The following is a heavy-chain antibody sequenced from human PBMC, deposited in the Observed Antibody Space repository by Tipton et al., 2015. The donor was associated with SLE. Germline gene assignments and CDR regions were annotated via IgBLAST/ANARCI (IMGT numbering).Heavy chain of an antibody. D-gene: IGHD4-17*01. Sequence: TLSLTCTVSGGSISSHYWSWIRQPPGKGLEWIGYIYYSGSTNYNPSLQSRVTISVDTSKNQFSLKLSSVTAADTAVYYCARDGGVDYGDYNAFDIWGQGTMVTVSS. CDR3: ARDGGVDYGDYNAFDI. V-gene: IGHV4-59*11. J-gene: IGHJ3*02. CDR1: GGSISSHY. CDR2: IYYSGST.